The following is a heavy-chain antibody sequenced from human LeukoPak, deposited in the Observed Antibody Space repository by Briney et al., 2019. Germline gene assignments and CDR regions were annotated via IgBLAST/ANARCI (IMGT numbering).Heavy chain of an antibody. V-gene: IGHV1-2*02. D-gene: IGHD5-24*01. CDR2: INPSSGGT. CDR1: GYTFTGYY. Sequence: GASVKVSCKASGYTFTGYYMHWVRQAPGQGLEWMGWINPSSGGTNYAQKFQDRVTMTRDTSISTAYMELSRLRSDDMAVYYCARGLHKATKMIPFLHWGQGTLVTVSS. CDR3: ARGLHKATKMIPFLH. J-gene: IGHJ1*01.